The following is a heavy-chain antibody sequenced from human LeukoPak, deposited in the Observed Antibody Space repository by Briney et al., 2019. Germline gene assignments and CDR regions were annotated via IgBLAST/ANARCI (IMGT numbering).Heavy chain of an antibody. Sequence: GESLKISCQVSGYRFTNYWIGWVRQVPGKGLEWMGSIYPGDSDTTYSPPFQGQVTISADKSISTVYLQWSSLKASDTAMYYCARLGTSGWLTLDYWGQGTLVTVSS. J-gene: IGHJ4*02. D-gene: IGHD6-19*01. CDR3: ARLGTSGWLTLDY. V-gene: IGHV5-51*01. CDR2: IYPGDSDT. CDR1: GYRFTNYW.